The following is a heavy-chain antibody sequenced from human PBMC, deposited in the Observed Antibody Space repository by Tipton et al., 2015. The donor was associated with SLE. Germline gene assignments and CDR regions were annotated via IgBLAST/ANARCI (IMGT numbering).Heavy chain of an antibody. Sequence: LRLSCAASRFTFSSYAMSWVRQAPGKGLEWIGEINHSGSTNYNSSLKSRVTISVDTSENQFSLKLSSVTAADTAVYYCARDGPGKAFDIWGQGTMVTVSS. CDR1: RFTFSSYA. CDR3: ARDGPGKAFDI. J-gene: IGHJ3*02. CDR2: INHSGST. V-gene: IGHV4-34*01. D-gene: IGHD3-10*01.